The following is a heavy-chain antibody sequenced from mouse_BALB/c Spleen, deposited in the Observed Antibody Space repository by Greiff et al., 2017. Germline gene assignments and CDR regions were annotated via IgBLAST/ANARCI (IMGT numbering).Heavy chain of an antibody. Sequence: EVNLVESGGGLVQPGGSRKLSCAASGFTFSSFGMHWVRQAPEKGLEWVAYISSGSSTIYYADTVKGRFTISRDNPKNTLFLQMTSLRSEDTAMYYCANLYYEYDPWFAYWGQGTLVTVSA. D-gene: IGHD2-4*01. CDR2: ISSGSSTI. V-gene: IGHV5-17*02. J-gene: IGHJ3*01. CDR3: ANLYYEYDPWFAY. CDR1: GFTFSSFG.